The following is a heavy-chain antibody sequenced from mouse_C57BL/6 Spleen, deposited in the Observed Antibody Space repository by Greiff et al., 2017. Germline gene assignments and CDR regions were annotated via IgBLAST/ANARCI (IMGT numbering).Heavy chain of an antibody. D-gene: IGHD1-1*01. CDR3: ASSYGSSYVDYFDF. V-gene: IGHV1-82*01. J-gene: IGHJ2*01. Sequence: VHVKQSGPELVKPGASVKISCKASGYAFSSYWMNWVKQRPGKGLEWIGRIYPGDGDTNYNGKFKGKATLTADKSSSTAYMQLSILTSEDSAVYFCASSYGSSYVDYFDFWGQGTTLTVSS. CDR1: GYAFSSYW. CDR2: IYPGDGDT.